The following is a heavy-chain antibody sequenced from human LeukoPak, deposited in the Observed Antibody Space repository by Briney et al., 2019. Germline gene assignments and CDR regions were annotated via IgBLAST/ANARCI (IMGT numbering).Heavy chain of an antibody. D-gene: IGHD3-10*01. CDR3: ARDSGMVRGTVGY. Sequence: GASVKVSCKSSGYTFTSYYMYWVRQAPGQGLEWMGIINPSGGSTSYAQKFQGRVTMTRDTSTSTVYMELSSLRSEDTAVYYCARDSGMVRGTVGYWGQGTLVTVSS. V-gene: IGHV1-46*01. J-gene: IGHJ4*02. CDR1: GYTFTSYY. CDR2: INPSGGST.